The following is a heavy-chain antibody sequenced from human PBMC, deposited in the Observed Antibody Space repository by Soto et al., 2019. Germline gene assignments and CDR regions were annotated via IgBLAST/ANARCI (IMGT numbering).Heavy chain of an antibody. CDR1: GFTFSSYA. Sequence: GGSLRLSCAASGFTFSSYAMGWVRQGPGKGLEWVAVVSIGGSTHYADSVRGRFAIPRDNSKNTLSLQMNSLTAEDTAVYFCAKRRGAGGHFDYWGQGALVTVSS. CDR2: VSIGGST. V-gene: IGHV3-23*01. D-gene: IGHD2-15*01. CDR3: AKRRGAGGHFDY. J-gene: IGHJ4*02.